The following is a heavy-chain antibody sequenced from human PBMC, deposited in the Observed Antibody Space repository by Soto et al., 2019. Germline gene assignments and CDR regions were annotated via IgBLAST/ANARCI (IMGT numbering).Heavy chain of an antibody. V-gene: IGHV1-3*01. CDR3: ARGVTTMVLGVIISRNANWFAP. CDR1: GYTFTSYA. D-gene: IGHD3-10*01. Sequence: QVQLVQSGAEVKKPGASVKVSCKASGYTFTSYAMHWVRQAPGQRLEWMGWINAVNGNTKYSPKFQRRVTITRDTTASTGDIELSSLRSEDTAVYYCARGVTTMVLGVIISRNANWFAPWGQGTLVTVSS. CDR2: INAVNGNT. J-gene: IGHJ5*02.